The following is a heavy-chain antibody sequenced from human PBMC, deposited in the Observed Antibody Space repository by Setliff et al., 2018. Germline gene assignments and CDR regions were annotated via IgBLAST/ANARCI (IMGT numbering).Heavy chain of an antibody. J-gene: IGHJ6*03. CDR1: GFTFSSYW. CDR3: ARNGDVDTGFLGYYYYYYMDV. V-gene: IGHV3-7*01. D-gene: IGHD5-18*01. Sequence: LRLSCAASGFTFSSYWMSWVRQAPGKGLEWVANIKQDGSEKYYVDSVKGRFTISRDNAKNSLYLQLNSLRAEDTAVYYCARNGDVDTGFLGYYYYYYMDVWGKGTTVTVSS. CDR2: IKQDGSEK.